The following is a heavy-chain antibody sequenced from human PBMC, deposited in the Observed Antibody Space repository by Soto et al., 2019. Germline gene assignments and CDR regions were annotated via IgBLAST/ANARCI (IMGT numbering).Heavy chain of an antibody. CDR2: ISSSSSYI. D-gene: IGHD2-8*01. CDR3: ARESVNGGLDV. J-gene: IGHJ6*04. CDR1: GVTFSSYS. Sequence: GGSLRLSCAAAGVTFSSYSMNWVRQAPGKGLEWVSSISSSSSYIYYADSVKGRFTISRDNAKNSLYLQMNSLRAEDTAVYYCARESVNGGLDVWGKGTTVTVSS. V-gene: IGHV3-21*01.